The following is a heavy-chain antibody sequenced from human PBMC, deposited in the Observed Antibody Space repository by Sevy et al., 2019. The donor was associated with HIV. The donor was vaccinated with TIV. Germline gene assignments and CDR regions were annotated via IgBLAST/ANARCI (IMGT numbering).Heavy chain of an antibody. J-gene: IGHJ4*02. CDR1: GFTFSSYW. Sequence: GGSLRLSCAASGFTFSSYWMSWVRQAPGKGLEWVANIKQDGSEKYYVDSVKGRFTISRDNAKNSLYLQMNSLRAEDTVVYYCARAGCSSTSCYISGGPTDYWGQGTLVTVSS. V-gene: IGHV3-7*01. CDR3: ARAGCSSTSCYISGGPTDY. D-gene: IGHD2-2*02. CDR2: IKQDGSEK.